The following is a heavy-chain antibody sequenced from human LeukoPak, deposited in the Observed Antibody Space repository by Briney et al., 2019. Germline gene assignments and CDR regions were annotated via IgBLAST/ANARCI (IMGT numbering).Heavy chain of an antibody. CDR2: IYYSGST. Sequence: SETLSLTCTVSGGSISSHYWSWIRQPPGKGLEWIGYIYYSGSTNYNPSLKSRVTISVDTSKNQFSLKLSSVTAADTAVYYSARGGWFDPWGQGTLVTVSS. V-gene: IGHV4-59*11. J-gene: IGHJ5*02. CDR1: GGSISSHY. CDR3: ARGGWFDP.